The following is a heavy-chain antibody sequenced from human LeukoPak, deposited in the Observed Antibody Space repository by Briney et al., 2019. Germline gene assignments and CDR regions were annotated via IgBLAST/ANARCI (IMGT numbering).Heavy chain of an antibody. CDR2: IYSGGST. CDR3: ARALLRTPTGSHDAFDI. CDR1: GFTFTSYS. J-gene: IGHJ3*02. D-gene: IGHD1-1*01. V-gene: IGHV3-53*01. Sequence: GGSLRLSCAASGFTFTSYSMSWVRQAPGKGLEWVSVIYSGGSTYYADSVKGRFTISRDNSKNTLYLQMNSLRAEDTAVYYCARALLRTPTGSHDAFDIWGQGTMVTVSS.